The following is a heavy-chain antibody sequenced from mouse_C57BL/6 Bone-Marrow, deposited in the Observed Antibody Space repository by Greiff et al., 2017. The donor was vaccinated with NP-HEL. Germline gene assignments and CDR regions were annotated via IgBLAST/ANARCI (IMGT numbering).Heavy chain of an antibody. D-gene: IGHD2-14*01. Sequence: EVKLQQSGPELVKPGASVKIPCKASGYTFTDYNMDWVKQSHGKSLEWIGDINPNNGGTIYTQKFKGKATLTVDKSSSTAYMELRSLTSDDTAIYYCARRGNYAMDYWGQGTSVTVSS. J-gene: IGHJ4*01. CDR2: INPNNGGT. CDR3: ARRGNYAMDY. CDR1: GYTFTDYN. V-gene: IGHV1-18*01.